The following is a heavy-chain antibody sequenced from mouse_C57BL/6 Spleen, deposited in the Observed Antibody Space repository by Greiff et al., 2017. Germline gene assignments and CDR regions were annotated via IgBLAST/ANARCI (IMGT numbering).Heavy chain of an antibody. CDR2: IHPNSGST. Sequence: QVQLQQPGAELVKPGASVKLSCKASGYTFTSYWMHWVKQRPGQGLEWIGMIHPNSGSTNYNEKFKSKATLPVDKSSSTAYMQLSSLTSEDSAVYYCARRGVVTGVCDVWGTGTTVTVSS. V-gene: IGHV1-64*01. CDR3: ARRGVVTGVCDV. J-gene: IGHJ1*03. D-gene: IGHD2-2*01. CDR1: GYTFTSYW.